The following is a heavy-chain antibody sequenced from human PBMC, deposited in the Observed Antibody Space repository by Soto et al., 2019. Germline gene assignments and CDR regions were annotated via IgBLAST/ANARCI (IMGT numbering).Heavy chain of an antibody. CDR1: GFTFSSYG. Sequence: QVQLVESGGGVVQPGRSLRLSCAASGFTFSSYGMHWVRQAPGKGLEWVAVIWYDGSNKYYADSVKGRFTISRDNSKNTLYLQMNSLRAEDTAVYYCARDYGGSYDLDYWGQGTLVTVSS. CDR2: IWYDGSNK. J-gene: IGHJ4*02. D-gene: IGHD1-26*01. V-gene: IGHV3-33*01. CDR3: ARDYGGSYDLDY.